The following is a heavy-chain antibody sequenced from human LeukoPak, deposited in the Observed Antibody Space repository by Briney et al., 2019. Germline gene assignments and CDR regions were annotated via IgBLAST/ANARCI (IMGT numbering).Heavy chain of an antibody. CDR2: ITGIAFDT. D-gene: IGHD1-14*01. CDR3: ARVLARYPIDY. CDR1: GFTFSNYV. V-gene: IGHV3-21*01. Sequence: GGSLRLSCAASGFTFSNYVMTWVRQAPGKGLEWVSSITGIAFDTYYADSVKGRFTISRDNAKNSLYLQMNSLRAEDTAVYYCARVLARYPIDYWGQGTLVTVSS. J-gene: IGHJ4*02.